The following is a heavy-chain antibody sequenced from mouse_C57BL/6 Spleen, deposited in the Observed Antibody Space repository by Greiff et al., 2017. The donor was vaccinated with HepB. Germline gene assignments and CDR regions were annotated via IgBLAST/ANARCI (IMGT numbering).Heavy chain of an antibody. V-gene: IGHV1-66*01. J-gene: IGHJ4*01. CDR2: IYPGSGNT. CDR3: ARSGLFYAMDY. Sequence: VQLQQSGPELVKPGASVKISCKASGYSFTSYYIHWVKQRPGQGLEWIGWIYPGSGNTKYNEKFKGKATLTADTSSSTAYMQLSSLTSEDSAVYYCARSGLFYAMDYWGQGTSVTVSS. CDR1: GYSFTSYY. D-gene: IGHD3-1*01.